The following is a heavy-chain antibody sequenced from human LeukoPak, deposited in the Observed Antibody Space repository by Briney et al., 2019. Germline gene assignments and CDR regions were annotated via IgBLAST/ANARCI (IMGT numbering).Heavy chain of an antibody. V-gene: IGHV1-18*01. CDR1: GYTFTNYG. CDR3: ARYGSGSYYDYYYYMDV. D-gene: IGHD3-10*01. Sequence: ASVKVSCKASGYTFTNYGISWVRQAPGQGLEWMGRISAYNGNTNYAQKLQGRVTMTTDTSTSTAYMELRSLRSDDTAVYYCARYGSGSYYDYYYYMDVWGKGTTVTVSS. CDR2: ISAYNGNT. J-gene: IGHJ6*03.